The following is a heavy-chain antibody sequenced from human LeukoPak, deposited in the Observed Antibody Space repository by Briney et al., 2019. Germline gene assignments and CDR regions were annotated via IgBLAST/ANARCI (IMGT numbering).Heavy chain of an antibody. J-gene: IGHJ4*02. Sequence: SVKVSCKASGGTFSSYAISWVRQAPGQGLEWMGGIIPIFGTANYAQKFQGRVTITADKSTSTAYMELSSLRSEDTAVHYCARGLTLRYFDWLYYWGQGTLVTVSS. CDR1: GGTFSSYA. CDR2: IIPIFGTA. CDR3: ARGLTLRYFDWLYY. D-gene: IGHD3-9*01. V-gene: IGHV1-69*06.